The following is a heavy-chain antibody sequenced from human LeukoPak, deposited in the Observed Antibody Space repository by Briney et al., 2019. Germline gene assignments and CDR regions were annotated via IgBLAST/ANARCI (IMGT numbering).Heavy chain of an antibody. CDR2: ISSSGSTI. D-gene: IGHD1-26*01. CDR1: GFTFSSYE. CDR3: ARSLPAYSGSLY. J-gene: IGHJ4*02. V-gene: IGHV3-48*03. Sequence: GGSLRLSCAASGFTFSSYEMNRVRQAPGKGLEWVSYISSSGSTIYYADSVKGRFTISRDNAKNSLYLQMNSLRAEDTAAYYCARSLPAYSGSLYWGQGTLVTVSS.